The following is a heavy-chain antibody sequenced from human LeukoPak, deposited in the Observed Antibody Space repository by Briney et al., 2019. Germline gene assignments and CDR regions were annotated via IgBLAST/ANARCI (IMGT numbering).Heavy chain of an antibody. CDR3: AREGYWHPVDY. V-gene: IGHV4-39*07. CDR1: GGSISRSNYY. CDR2: MYHGGRT. J-gene: IGHJ4*02. D-gene: IGHD2-15*01. Sequence: PSETLSLTCSASGGSISRSNYYWGWIRQPPGKGLEWIGSMYHGGRTYYNSSLNSRATISLDTSKNQFSLRLSSVTAADTAVYYCAREGYWHPVDYWGQGTLVTLSS.